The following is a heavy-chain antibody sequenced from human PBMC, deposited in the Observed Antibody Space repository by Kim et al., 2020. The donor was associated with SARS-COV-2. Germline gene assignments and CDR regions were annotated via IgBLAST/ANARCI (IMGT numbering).Heavy chain of an antibody. J-gene: IGHJ6*02. Sequence: SETLSLTCTVSGGSISSGGYYWSWIRQHPGKGLEWIGYIYYSGSTYYNPSLKSRVTISVDTSKNQFSLKLSSVTAADTAVYYCARGELGMVQGDLNYYYYGMDVWGQGTTVTVSS. CDR3: ARGELGMVQGDLNYYYYGMDV. D-gene: IGHD3-10*01. CDR2: IYYSGST. V-gene: IGHV4-31*03. CDR1: GGSISSGGYY.